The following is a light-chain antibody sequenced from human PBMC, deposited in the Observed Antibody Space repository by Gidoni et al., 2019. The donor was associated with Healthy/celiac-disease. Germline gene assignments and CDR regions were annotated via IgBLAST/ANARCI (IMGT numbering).Light chain of an antibody. J-gene: IGKJ1*01. V-gene: IGKV1-5*03. Sequence: DMQMTQSPSTLSASVGDRVTITCRASQSISSWLAWYQQKPGKAPKLLIYKSSSLESGVPSMFCGSVSRTEFTLTISSLQPDDCATYYCQQYNSYSRTFGQGTKVEIK. CDR3: QQYNSYSRT. CDR1: QSISSW. CDR2: KSS.